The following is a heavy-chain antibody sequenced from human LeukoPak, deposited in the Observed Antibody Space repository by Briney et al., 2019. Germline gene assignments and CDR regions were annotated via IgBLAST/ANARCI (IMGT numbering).Heavy chain of an antibody. Sequence: SETLSLTCAVYGGSFSGYWSWIRQPPGKGLEWIGEINHTGSTSYNPSLRSRVTISVDTSKNQFSLKLSSVTAADTAVYFCARRSHYSGWYVWGQGTLVTVSS. D-gene: IGHD6-19*01. CDR1: GGSFSGY. V-gene: IGHV4-34*01. CDR2: INHTGST. CDR3: ARRSHYSGWYV. J-gene: IGHJ1*01.